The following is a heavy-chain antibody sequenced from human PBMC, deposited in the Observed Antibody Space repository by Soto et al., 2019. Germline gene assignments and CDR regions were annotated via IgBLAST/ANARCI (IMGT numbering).Heavy chain of an antibody. V-gene: IGHV3-23*01. Sequence: EVQLLNSGGGLVQPGASLRLSCAASGFTFSNYALSWVRQAPGKGLEWVSGISGSGDRTYYADSLKGRFTISRDNAKNTLYLHMNPLRVEDTAVYYCAKDPTIFGVMYFDYWGQGTLVTVSS. D-gene: IGHD3-3*01. CDR2: ISGSGDRT. CDR1: GFTFSNYA. J-gene: IGHJ4*02. CDR3: AKDPTIFGVMYFDY.